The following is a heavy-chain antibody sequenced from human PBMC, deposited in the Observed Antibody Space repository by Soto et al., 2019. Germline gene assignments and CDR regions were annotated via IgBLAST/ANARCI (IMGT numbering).Heavy chain of an antibody. V-gene: IGHV1-46*03. D-gene: IGHD2-2*01. CDR1: GYTFTSYY. CDR3: ARDPPLDDCSSTSCYPGYYMDV. CDR2: INPSGGST. J-gene: IGHJ6*03. Sequence: ASMKLSCKASGYTFTSYYIHWVRQAPGQGLEWMGIINPSGGSTSYAQKFQGRVTMTRDTSTSTVYMELSSLRSEDTAVYYCARDPPLDDCSSTSCYPGYYMDVWGKGTTVTVSS.